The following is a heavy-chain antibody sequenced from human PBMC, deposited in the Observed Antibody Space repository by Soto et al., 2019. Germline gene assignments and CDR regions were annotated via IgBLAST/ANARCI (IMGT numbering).Heavy chain of an antibody. J-gene: IGHJ6*02. CDR2: IIPIFGTA. CDR3: ASGAGGSWGYYYYGMDV. CDR1: GGTFSSYA. V-gene: IGHV1-69*13. Sequence: SVKVSCKASGGTFSSYAISWVRQAPGQGLEWMGGIIPIFGTANYAQKFQGRVTITADESTSTAYMELSSLRSEDTAVYYCASGAGGSWGYYYYGMDVWGQGTTVTVSS. D-gene: IGHD2-15*01.